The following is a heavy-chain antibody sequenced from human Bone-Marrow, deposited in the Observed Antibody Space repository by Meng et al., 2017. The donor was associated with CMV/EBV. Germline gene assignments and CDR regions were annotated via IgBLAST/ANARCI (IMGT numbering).Heavy chain of an antibody. CDR3: ARRGGAGWGPKEPHY. D-gene: IGHD3-16*01. CDR2: INPSGGST. V-gene: IGHV1-46*01. J-gene: IGHJ4*02. Sequence: ASVKVSCKASGYTFTSYYMHWVRQAPGQGLEWMGIINPSGGSTSYAQKFQGRVTMTRNTSISTAYMELSSLKSEDTAMYYCARRGGAGWGPKEPHYWGQGALVTVSS. CDR1: GYTFTSYY.